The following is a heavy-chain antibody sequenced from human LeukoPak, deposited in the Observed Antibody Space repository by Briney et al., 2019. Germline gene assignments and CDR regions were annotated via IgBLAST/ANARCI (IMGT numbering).Heavy chain of an antibody. V-gene: IGHV5-51*03. CDR1: GYSFTSFW. Sequence: PGDSLSLSCKGSGYSFTSFWIGWVRRMPGKGLEWMGFIYPGESDIRYSPSDQGQVTMSADKSISTAYLQRSSLKASDTAMYYCARLRWGYYGSGSSYYYYMDVWGKGTTVTVSS. CDR3: ARLRWGYYGSGSSYYYYMDV. J-gene: IGHJ6*03. D-gene: IGHD3-10*01. CDR2: IYPGESDI.